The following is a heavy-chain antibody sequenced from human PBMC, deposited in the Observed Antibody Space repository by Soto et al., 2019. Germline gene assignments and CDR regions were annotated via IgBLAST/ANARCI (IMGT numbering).Heavy chain of an antibody. CDR2: IWYDGSNK. CDR1: GFTFSSYG. J-gene: IGHJ4*02. Sequence: QVQLVESGGGVVQPGRSLRLSCAASGFTFSSYGMHWVRQAPGKGLEWLAVIWYDGSNKYYADSVKGRFTISRDNSKNTRYLQMNSVRAEDTAVYYCARGGYCSGGSCYSRGNDYWGQGTLVTVSS. V-gene: IGHV3-33*01. CDR3: ARGGYCSGGSCYSRGNDY. D-gene: IGHD2-15*01.